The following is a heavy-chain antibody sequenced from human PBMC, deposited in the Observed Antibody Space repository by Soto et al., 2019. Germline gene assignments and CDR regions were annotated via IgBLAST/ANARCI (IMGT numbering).Heavy chain of an antibody. Sequence: PGGSLRLSCAASGFTFTSFAISWVRQAPGKGLEWVSGISGSDAYYTDSVKGRFTVSRDSSKNTLYLDMNSLRSEDTAVYYCARVSENRLVRQGFDYWGRGTLVTVSS. CDR3: ARVSENRLVRQGFDY. V-gene: IGHV3-23*01. CDR2: ISGSDA. CDR1: GFTFTSFA. J-gene: IGHJ4*02. D-gene: IGHD3-22*01.